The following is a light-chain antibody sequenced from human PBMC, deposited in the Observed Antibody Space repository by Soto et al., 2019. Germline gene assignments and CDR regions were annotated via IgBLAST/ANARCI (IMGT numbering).Light chain of an antibody. J-gene: IGKJ2*01. CDR3: QHYDNVPYT. V-gene: IGKV1-33*01. CDR1: RDISNY. Sequence: DIQMTQSPSSLSASVGDRVTITCQASRDISNYLNWYQQKPGKAPKLLINDASRLQPGVPSRFSGSGSWTDFTFTISSLQPEDIATYYCQHYDNVPYTFGQGTKLEIK. CDR2: DAS.